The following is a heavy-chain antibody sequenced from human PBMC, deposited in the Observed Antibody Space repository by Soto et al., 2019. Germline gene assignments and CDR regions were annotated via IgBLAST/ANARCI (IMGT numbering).Heavy chain of an antibody. Sequence: QVQLVNSGGGVVQPGRSLRVSCVVSGFNFSSYAVHWVRQAPGKGLEWVALISYAGTNKFYADNVKGRFTISSDHSKNTLYLEMNSLRAEDTAVYYCARGLFWSGYYYDAFDIWGQGTMVTVSS. V-gene: IGHV3-30-3*01. CDR2: ISYAGTNK. J-gene: IGHJ3*02. D-gene: IGHD3-3*01. CDR3: ARGLFWSGYYYDAFDI. CDR1: GFNFSSYA.